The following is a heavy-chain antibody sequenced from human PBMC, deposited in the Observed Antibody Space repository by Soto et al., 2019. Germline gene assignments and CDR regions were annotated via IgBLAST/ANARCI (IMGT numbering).Heavy chain of an antibody. CDR3: ARSDGRY. V-gene: IGHV4-59*01. J-gene: IGHJ4*02. Sequence: SETLSVPWNVSGGTISSYYWSWIRQPPGKGLEWIGYIYYSGSTNYNPSLKSRFTISVDTSKNQFSLKLSFLTAADTAVYYCARSDGRYWGQGTLVTVSS. CDR1: GGTISSYY. CDR2: IYYSGST.